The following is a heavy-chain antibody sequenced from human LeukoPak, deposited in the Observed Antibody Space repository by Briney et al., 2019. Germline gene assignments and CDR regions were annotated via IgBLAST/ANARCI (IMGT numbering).Heavy chain of an antibody. CDR1: GFTFSSYA. V-gene: IGHV3-23*01. Sequence: GGSLRLSCAASGFTFSSYAMSWVRQAPGKGLEWVSAISGSGGSTYYADSVKGRFTIPRDNSKNTLYLQMNSLRAEDTAVYYCANSYGGGWYGNWFDPWAREPWSPSPQ. CDR3: ANSYGGGWYGNWFDP. CDR2: ISGSGGST. D-gene: IGHD6-19*01. J-gene: IGHJ5*02.